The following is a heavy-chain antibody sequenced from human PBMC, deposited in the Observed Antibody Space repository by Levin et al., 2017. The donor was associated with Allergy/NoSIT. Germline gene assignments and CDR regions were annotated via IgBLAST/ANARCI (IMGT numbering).Heavy chain of an antibody. V-gene: IGHV3-23*01. CDR1: GFTFSSYA. CDR2: ISGSGGST. D-gene: IGHD6-19*01. J-gene: IGHJ4*02. CDR3: AKDTSSSGIFDY. Sequence: SCAASGFTFSSYAMSWVRQAPGKGLEWVSAISGSGGSTYYADSVKGRFTISRDNSKNTLYLQMNSLRAEDTAVYYCAKDTSSSGIFDYWGQGTLVTVSS.